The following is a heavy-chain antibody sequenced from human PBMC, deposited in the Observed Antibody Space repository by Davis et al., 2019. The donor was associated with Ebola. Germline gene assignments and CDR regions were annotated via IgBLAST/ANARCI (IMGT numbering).Heavy chain of an antibody. CDR3: ARGVAVDGFYCEY. V-gene: IGHV3-7*03. CDR1: GFTFGSFL. CDR2: IYRDGNEK. J-gene: IGHJ4*02. Sequence: GESLNISCAASGFTFGSFLLSWVRPAPGRGLEWVSNIYRDGNEKYYVDSVKGRFTISRDHTKNPLYLQMNYLRAEDTAVYFCARGVAVDGFYCEYWGQGTLVTVSS. D-gene: IGHD6-19*01.